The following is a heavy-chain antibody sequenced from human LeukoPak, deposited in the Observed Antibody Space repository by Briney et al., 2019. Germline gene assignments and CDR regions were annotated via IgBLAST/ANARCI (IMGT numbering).Heavy chain of an antibody. J-gene: IGHJ3*01. Sequence: SETLSLTCAVSGGSISSSNWWSWVRQPPGKGMEWIGEIYHSGSTNYNPSLKSRVTISVDKSKNQFSLKLSSVTAADTAVYYCACEGYSPLPIFWGQGTMVTVSS. CDR1: GGSISSSNW. V-gene: IGHV4-4*02. CDR3: ACEGYSPLPIF. D-gene: IGHD5-18*01. CDR2: IYHSGST.